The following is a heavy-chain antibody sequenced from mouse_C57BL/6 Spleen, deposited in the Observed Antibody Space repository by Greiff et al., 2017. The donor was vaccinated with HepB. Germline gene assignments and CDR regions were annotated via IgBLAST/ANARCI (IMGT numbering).Heavy chain of an antibody. CDR2: IDPSDSET. CDR1: GYTFTSYW. Sequence: QVQLKQPGAELVRPGSSVKLSCKASGYTFTSYWMHWVKQRPIQGLEWIGNIDPSDSETHYNQKFKDKATLTVDKSSSTAYMQLSSLTSEDSAVYYCARSGLRLHFDYWGQGTTLTVSS. V-gene: IGHV1-52*01. CDR3: ARSGLRLHFDY. J-gene: IGHJ2*01. D-gene: IGHD3-2*02.